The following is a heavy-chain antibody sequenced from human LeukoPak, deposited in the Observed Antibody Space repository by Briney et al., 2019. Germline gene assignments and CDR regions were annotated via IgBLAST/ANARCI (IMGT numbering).Heavy chain of an antibody. CDR2: ISYDGSNK. CDR1: GFIFSNYG. J-gene: IGHJ6*02. CDR3: AKDLVGPVVVAARERFYYYYGMDV. D-gene: IGHD2-15*01. V-gene: IGHV3-30*18. Sequence: GRSLRLSCAASGFIFSNYGMHWVRQAPGKGLEWVAVISYDGSNKYYADSVKGRFTISRDNFKNTLYLQMNSLRAEDTAVYYGAKDLVGPVVVAARERFYYYYGMDVWGQGTTVTVSS.